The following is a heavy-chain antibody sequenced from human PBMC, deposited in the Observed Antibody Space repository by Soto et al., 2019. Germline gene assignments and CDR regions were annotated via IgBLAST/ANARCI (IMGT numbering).Heavy chain of an antibody. CDR3: ARDRYYYGSGSSNFDY. CDR1: GFTFSSYW. J-gene: IGHJ4*02. CDR2: IKQDGSEK. Sequence: GGSLRLSCAASGFTFSSYWMSWVRQAPGKGLEWVANIKQDGSEKYYVDSVKGRFAISRDNAKNSLYLQMNSLRAEDTAVYYCARDRYYYGSGSSNFDYWGQGTLVTVSS. D-gene: IGHD3-10*01. V-gene: IGHV3-7*03.